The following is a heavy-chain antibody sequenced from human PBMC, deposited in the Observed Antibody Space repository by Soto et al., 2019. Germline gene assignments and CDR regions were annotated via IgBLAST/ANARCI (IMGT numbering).Heavy chain of an antibody. J-gene: IGHJ6*02. Sequence: SVKVSCKASGGTFSSYAISWVRQAPGQGLEWMGGIIPIFGTANYAQKFQGRVTITADESTSTAYMELSSLRSEDTAVYYCAREGLLGSSFMYGMDVWGQGTTVTVSS. CDR2: IIPIFGTA. V-gene: IGHV1-69*13. CDR1: GGTFSSYA. D-gene: IGHD6-6*01. CDR3: AREGLLGSSFMYGMDV.